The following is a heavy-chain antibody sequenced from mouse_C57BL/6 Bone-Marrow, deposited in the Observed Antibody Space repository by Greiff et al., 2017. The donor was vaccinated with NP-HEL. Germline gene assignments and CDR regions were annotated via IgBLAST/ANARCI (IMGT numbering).Heavy chain of an antibody. J-gene: IGHJ2*01. V-gene: IGHV1-64*01. CDR1: GYTFTSYW. CDR2: IHPNSGST. D-gene: IGHD1-1*02. Sequence: QVQLQQPGAELVKPGASVKLSCKASGYTFTSYWMHWVKQRPGQGLEWIGMIHPNSGSTKYNEKFKSKATLTVDKSSSTAYMQLSSLTSEDSAVYYCARERIVIWYIDYWGQGTTLTVSS. CDR3: ARERIVIWYIDY.